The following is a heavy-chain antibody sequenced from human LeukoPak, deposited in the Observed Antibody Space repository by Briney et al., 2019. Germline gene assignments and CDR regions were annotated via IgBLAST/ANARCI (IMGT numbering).Heavy chain of an antibody. CDR2: ISSSSSYI. J-gene: IGHJ3*02. D-gene: IGHD3-22*01. CDR3: ARDLDRGYYYDSSGYYNAFDI. V-gene: IGHV3-21*01. CDR1: GFTFSSYS. Sequence: GGSLRLSCAASGFTFSSYSMNWVRQAPGKGLEWVSSISSSSSYIYYADSVKGRFTISRDNAKNSLYLQMNSLRAEDTAVYYCARDLDRGYYYDSSGYYNAFDIWGQGTMVTVSS.